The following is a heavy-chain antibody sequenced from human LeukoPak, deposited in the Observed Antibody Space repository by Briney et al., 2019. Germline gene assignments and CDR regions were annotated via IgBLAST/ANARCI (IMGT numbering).Heavy chain of an antibody. CDR3: ARAGRTIFGVVTV. CDR2: IYYSGST. V-gene: IGHV4-59*01. J-gene: IGHJ4*02. Sequence: PSETLSLTCTVSGGSISSYYWSWIRQPPGKGLEWIGYIYYSGSTNYNPSLKSRVTISVDTSKNQFSLKLCTVTAADTAVYYCARAGRTIFGVVTVWGQGTLVTVSS. D-gene: IGHD3-3*01. CDR1: GGSISSYY.